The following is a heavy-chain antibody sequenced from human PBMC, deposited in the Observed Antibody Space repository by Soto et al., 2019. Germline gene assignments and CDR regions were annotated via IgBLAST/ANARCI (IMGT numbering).Heavy chain of an antibody. CDR1: GFTFSSYS. J-gene: IGHJ6*02. Sequence: GGSLRLSCAACGFTFSSYSMNWVRQAPGKGLEWVSSISSSSSYIYYADSVKGRFTISRDNAKNSLYLQMNSLRAEDTAVYYCARVRGSSSPRSYYYGMDVWGQGTTVTVSS. CDR3: ARVRGSSSPRSYYYGMDV. D-gene: IGHD6-6*01. CDR2: ISSSSSYI. V-gene: IGHV3-21*01.